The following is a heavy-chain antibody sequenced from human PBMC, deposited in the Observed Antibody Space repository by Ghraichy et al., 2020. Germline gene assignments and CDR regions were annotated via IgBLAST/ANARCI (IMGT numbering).Heavy chain of an antibody. Sequence: GGSLRLSCAASGFTFSSYAMSWVRQAPGKGLEWVSAISGSGGSTYYADSVKGRFTISRDNSKNTLYLQMNSLRAEDTAVYYCAKDRTSPPYYDSSGYYYGNDAFDIWGQGTMVTVSS. J-gene: IGHJ3*02. D-gene: IGHD3-22*01. V-gene: IGHV3-23*01. CDR2: ISGSGGST. CDR3: AKDRTSPPYYDSSGYYYGNDAFDI. CDR1: GFTFSSYA.